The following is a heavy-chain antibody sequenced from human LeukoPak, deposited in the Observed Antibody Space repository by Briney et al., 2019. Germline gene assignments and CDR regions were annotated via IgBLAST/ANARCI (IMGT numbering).Heavy chain of an antibody. CDR1: GFTVSNFY. J-gene: IGHJ4*02. D-gene: IGHD4-11*01. CDR3: ARYSNHVDYFDS. Sequence: GSLRLSCAGSGFTVSNFYMSWVRQAPGKGLEWIAYVYYTGTSNYNPSLKSRVTISIDTSKNQFSLKLISVTAADTAVYYCARYSNHVDYFDSWGQGTLVTVSS. CDR2: VYYTGTS. V-gene: IGHV4-59*02.